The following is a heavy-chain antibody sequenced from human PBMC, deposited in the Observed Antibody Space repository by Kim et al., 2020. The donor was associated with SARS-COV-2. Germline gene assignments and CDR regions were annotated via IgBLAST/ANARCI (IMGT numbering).Heavy chain of an antibody. CDR3: AKDRSGSHY. J-gene: IGHJ4*02. CDR2: ITGSGGSI. V-gene: IGHV3-23*01. CDR1: GFTFSSYA. D-gene: IGHD1-26*01. Sequence: GGSLRLSCAASGFTFSSYAMSWVRQAPGKGLEWVSAITGSGGSIYYADSVKGRFTISRDNSKNMLYLQMNSLRAEDTAVYYCAKDRSGSHYWGQGTLVTVSS.